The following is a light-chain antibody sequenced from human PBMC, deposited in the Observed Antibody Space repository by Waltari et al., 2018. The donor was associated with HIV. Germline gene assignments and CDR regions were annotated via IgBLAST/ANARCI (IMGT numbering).Light chain of an antibody. CDR1: SSHVGGYNY. Sequence: QSALTQPPSASGSPGQSVTLSCTGTSSHVGGYNYVSWHQPHPGKAPKLMIYDVIKRPSGVPDRFSGSKSGNTASLTVSGLQPEDEADYYCSSHAGSKVVFGGGTRLTVL. CDR2: DVI. J-gene: IGLJ2*01. CDR3: SSHAGSKVV. V-gene: IGLV2-8*01.